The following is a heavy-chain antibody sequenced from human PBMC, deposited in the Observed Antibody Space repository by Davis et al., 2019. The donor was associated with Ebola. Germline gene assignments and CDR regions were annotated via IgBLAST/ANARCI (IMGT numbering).Heavy chain of an antibody. CDR3: AKDTSNIWFDV. CDR2: VGLSADT. V-gene: IGHV3-23*01. J-gene: IGHJ3*01. CDR1: GFTFSSYA. Sequence: PGGSLRLSCAASGFTFSSYAMSWVRRAPGKGLEWVSTVGLSADTYYADSVKGRFTISRDNSKNTLHLQMNGLRVEDTAIYYCAKDTSNIWFDVWGQGTMVTVSS. D-gene: IGHD1-26*01.